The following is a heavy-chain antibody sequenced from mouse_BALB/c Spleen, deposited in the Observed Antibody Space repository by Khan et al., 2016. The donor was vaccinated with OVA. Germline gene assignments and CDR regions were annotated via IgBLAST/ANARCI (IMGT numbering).Heavy chain of an antibody. V-gene: IGHV1-77*01. CDR1: GYTFTDYY. CDR2: IYPGSDNT. J-gene: IGHJ3*01. CDR3: ARDWAAWFPY. Sequence: VQLQQSGAELARPGASVTLSCKASGYTFTDYYINWMRQRTGQGLEWIGEIYPGSDNTYYNEKFKGKATMTADKSSSTAYMQLSSLTSEYSAVYCCARDWAAWFPYWGQGTLVTVSA.